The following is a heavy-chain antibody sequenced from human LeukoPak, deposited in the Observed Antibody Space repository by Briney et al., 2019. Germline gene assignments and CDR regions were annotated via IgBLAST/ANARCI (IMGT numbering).Heavy chain of an antibody. CDR3: ERSYDILTGYYDY. J-gene: IGHJ4*02. D-gene: IGHD3-9*01. Sequence: GESLKISCKGSGYSFTSYWIGWVRQMPGKGLEWMGIIYPGDSDTRYSPSFQGQVTISADKSISTAYLQWSSLKASDTAMYYCERSYDILTGYYDYWGQGTLVTVSS. V-gene: IGHV5-51*01. CDR2: IYPGDSDT. CDR1: GYSFTSYW.